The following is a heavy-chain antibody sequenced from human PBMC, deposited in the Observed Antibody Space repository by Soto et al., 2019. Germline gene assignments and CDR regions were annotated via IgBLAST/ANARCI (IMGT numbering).Heavy chain of an antibody. D-gene: IGHD6-13*01. CDR1: GFTFSTYW. V-gene: IGHV3-7*05. CDR3: TRGRQSSSWSPIDY. Sequence: GESLKISCAASGFTFSTYWMSWARQPPGKGLEWVACIREDGGETYYVDSVEGRFTMSRDNAKNSLYLQMDSLRAEDTAVYYCTRGRQSSSWSPIDYWGQGTLVTVSS. J-gene: IGHJ4*02. CDR2: IREDGGET.